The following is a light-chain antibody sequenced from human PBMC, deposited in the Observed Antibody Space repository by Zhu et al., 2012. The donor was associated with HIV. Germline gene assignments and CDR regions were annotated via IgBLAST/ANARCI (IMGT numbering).Light chain of an antibody. Sequence: EIVLTQSPSTLSLSPGERATLSCRASQSVYNNYLAWYQQKPGQAPRLLIYGASSRATGVPDRFSGSASGTDFTLTISRLEPEDFVMYYCQQYGGTPQTFGGGTRVDIK. CDR3: QQYGGTPQT. V-gene: IGKV3-20*01. J-gene: IGKJ4*01. CDR2: GAS. CDR1: QSVYNNY.